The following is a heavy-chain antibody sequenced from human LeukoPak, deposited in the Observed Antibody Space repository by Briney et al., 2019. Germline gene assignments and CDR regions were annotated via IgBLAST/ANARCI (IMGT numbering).Heavy chain of an antibody. CDR1: GGSVSSGSYY. J-gene: IGHJ3*02. D-gene: IGHD3-22*01. CDR2: IYYSGST. Sequence: SETLSLTCTVSGGSVSSGSYYWSWIRQPPGKGLEWIGYIYYSGSTNYNPSLKSRVTISVDTSKNQFSPKLSSVTAADTAVYYCARDRYYDSSGYLNDAFDIWGQGTMVTVSS. CDR3: ARDRYYDSSGYLNDAFDI. V-gene: IGHV4-61*01.